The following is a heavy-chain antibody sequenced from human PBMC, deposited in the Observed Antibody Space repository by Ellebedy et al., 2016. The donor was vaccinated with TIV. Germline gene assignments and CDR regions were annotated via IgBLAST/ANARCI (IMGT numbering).Heavy chain of an antibody. J-gene: IGHJ4*02. V-gene: IGHV3-23*01. D-gene: IGHD6-13*01. CDR1: GFTFDTYA. CDR2: ISGGGTS. Sequence: GESLKISCVASGFTFDTYAMNWVRQAPGKGLEWVSGISGGGTSHYTDSVKGRFTSSRDNSKNMLFLQMNSLRPEDTATSFCAKDRTARSSWAKFDYWGQGTLVIVSS. CDR3: AKDRTARSSWAKFDY.